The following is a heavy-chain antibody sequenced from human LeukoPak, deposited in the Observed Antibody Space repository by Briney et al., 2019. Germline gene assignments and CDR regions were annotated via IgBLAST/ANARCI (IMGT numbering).Heavy chain of an antibody. CDR1: GGSISSGSYY. CDR2: IYTSGST. Sequence: SQTLSLTCTVSGGSISSGSYYWSWIRQPAGKGLEWIGRIYTSGSTNYNPSLKSRVTISVDTSKNQFSLKLSSVTAADTAVYYCARVGYYDSSGYRGYYYYMDVWGKGTTVTVSS. CDR3: ARVGYYDSSGYRGYYYYMDV. V-gene: IGHV4-61*02. J-gene: IGHJ6*03. D-gene: IGHD3-22*01.